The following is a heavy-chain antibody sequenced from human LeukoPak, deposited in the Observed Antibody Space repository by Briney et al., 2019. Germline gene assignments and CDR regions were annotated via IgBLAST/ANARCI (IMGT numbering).Heavy chain of an antibody. CDR3: AKVGLSRNIVAFDY. Sequence: PGGSLRLSCAASGFTFDDYAMHWVRQAPGKGLEWVSGISWNSGSIGYADSVKGRFTISRDNAKNSLYLRMNSLRAEDTAVYYCAKVGLSRNIVAFDYWGQGTLVTVSS. J-gene: IGHJ4*02. CDR2: ISWNSGSI. D-gene: IGHD5-12*01. V-gene: IGHV3-9*01. CDR1: GFTFDDYA.